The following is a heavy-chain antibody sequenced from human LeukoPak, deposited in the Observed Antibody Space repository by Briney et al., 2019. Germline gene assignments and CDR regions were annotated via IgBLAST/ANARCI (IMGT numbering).Heavy chain of an antibody. V-gene: IGHV4-4*02. CDR1: GASISSNNW. J-gene: IGHJ4*02. Sequence: PSGTLSLTCGVSGASISSNNWWSWVRQPPGKGLEWVGEIYHTGSANYNPSLKSRVTISVDEPNNQFSLKLRSVTAADTAVYFCAAKTNSGWYPFDCWGQGTLVTVPS. CDR3: AAKTNSGWYPFDC. CDR2: IYHTGSA. D-gene: IGHD6-19*01.